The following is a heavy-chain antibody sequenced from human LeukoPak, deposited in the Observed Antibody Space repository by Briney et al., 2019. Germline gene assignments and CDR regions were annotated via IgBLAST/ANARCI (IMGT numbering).Heavy chain of an antibody. CDR2: ISGSGGST. V-gene: IGHV3-23*01. CDR1: GFTFSSYA. D-gene: IGHD3-3*01. Sequence: GGSLRLSCAASGFTFSSYAMSWVRQAPGKGLEWVSAISGSGGSTYYADSVKGRFTISRDNSKNTLYLQMNSLRAEDTGVYYCARDQAIFGVVSYYGMDVWGQGTTVTVSS. CDR3: ARDQAIFGVVSYYGMDV. J-gene: IGHJ6*02.